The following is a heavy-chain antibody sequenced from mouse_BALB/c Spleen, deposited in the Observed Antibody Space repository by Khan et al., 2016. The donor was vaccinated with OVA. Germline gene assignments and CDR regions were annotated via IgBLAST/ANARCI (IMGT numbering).Heavy chain of an antibody. D-gene: IGHD1-1*01. CDR3: TRGGYGSPFAY. Sequence: QVQLQQSGAELVKPGASVKLSCKASGYTFTSFYIYWVKQRPGQGLEGVGEINPSNGVTNFNEKFKSKATLTVDKSSSTAYMQLSSLPSEASAVYYCTRGGYGSPFAYWGQGTLVTV. J-gene: IGHJ3*01. CDR2: INPSNGVT. CDR1: GYTFTSFY. V-gene: IGHV1S81*02.